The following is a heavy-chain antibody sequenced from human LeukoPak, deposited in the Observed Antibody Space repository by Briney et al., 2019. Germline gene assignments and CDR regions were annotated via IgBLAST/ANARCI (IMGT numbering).Heavy chain of an antibody. D-gene: IGHD4-17*01. J-gene: IGHJ4*02. V-gene: IGHV1-69*15. CDR2: IIPIFGTA. Sequence: ASVKVSCKASGGTFSSYAISWVRQAAGQGLEWMGRIIPIFGTANYAQKFQGRVTITPDEYTSTAYMELSSLRSEDTAVYYCARAGPFHYGDYADYFDYCGQGTLVTVSS. CDR1: GGTFSSYA. CDR3: ARAGPFHYGDYADYFDY.